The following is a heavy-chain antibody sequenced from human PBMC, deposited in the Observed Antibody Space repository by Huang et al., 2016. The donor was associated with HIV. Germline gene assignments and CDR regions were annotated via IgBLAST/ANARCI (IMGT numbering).Heavy chain of an antibody. CDR1: GGSFSGSY. CDR2: INHSGRT. CDR3: ARRPIAAIRLGSYFDY. V-gene: IGHV4-34*01. J-gene: IGHJ4*02. Sequence: QVQLPQWGAGLLKPSETLSLTCAVYGGSFSGSYWTWIRQAPGRGLEWIGEINHSGRTSRNPSLEMRVTLSLDTSKTQFSLKMTSVTAADTATYYCARRPIAAIRLGSYFDYWGQGNVVSVSS. D-gene: IGHD3-16*01.